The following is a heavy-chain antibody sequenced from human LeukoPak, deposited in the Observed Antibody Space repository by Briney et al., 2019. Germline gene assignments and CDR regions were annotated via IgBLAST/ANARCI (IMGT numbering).Heavy chain of an antibody. J-gene: IGHJ1*01. CDR2: IYWDDDK. CDR3: AHQRPYYYDSSGYFQH. CDR1: GGSITSYYW. D-gene: IGHD3-22*01. Sequence: TLSLTCTVSGGSITSYYWSWIRQPPGKALEWLALIYWDDDKRYSPSLKSRLTITKDTSKNQVVLTMTNMDPVDTATYYCAHQRPYYYDSSGYFQHWGQGTLVTVSS. V-gene: IGHV2-5*08.